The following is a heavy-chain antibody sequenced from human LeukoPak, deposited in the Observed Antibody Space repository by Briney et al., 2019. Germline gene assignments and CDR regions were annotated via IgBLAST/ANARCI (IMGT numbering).Heavy chain of an antibody. Sequence: GRSLRLSCAASGFTFSNYAMHWVRQAPGKGLEWVAVISFDGTNKYYANSVQGRFTISRDNSKNTLYLQMNSLRAEDTALYYCARDMYDNGWSSFDYWGQGTLVAVSS. CDR3: ARDMYDNGWSSFDY. J-gene: IGHJ4*02. CDR1: GFTFSNYA. V-gene: IGHV3-30-3*01. D-gene: IGHD3-10*01. CDR2: ISFDGTNK.